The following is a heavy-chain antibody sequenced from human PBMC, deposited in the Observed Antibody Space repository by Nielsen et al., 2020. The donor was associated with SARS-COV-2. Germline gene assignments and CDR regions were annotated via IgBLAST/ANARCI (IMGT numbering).Heavy chain of an antibody. D-gene: IGHD3-16*01. V-gene: IGHV3-33*08. CDR2: IWYDGSNK. Sequence: GESLKISCVASGFTFSSHWMHWVRQAPGKGLEWVAVIWYDGSNKYYADSVKGRFTISRDNSKNTLYLQMNSLRAEDTAVYYCARDLQGLQSAGYGMDVWGQGTTVTVSS. CDR1: GFTFSSHW. J-gene: IGHJ6*02. CDR3: ARDLQGLQSAGYGMDV.